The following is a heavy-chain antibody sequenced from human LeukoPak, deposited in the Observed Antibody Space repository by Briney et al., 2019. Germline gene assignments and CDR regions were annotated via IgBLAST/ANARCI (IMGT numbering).Heavy chain of an antibody. CDR3: AKVRGAGLWNAFDI. CDR2: ITWNGGSI. J-gene: IGHJ3*02. CDR1: GFTFDDYA. Sequence: GRSLRLSCVASGFTFDDYAMHWVRQVPGKGLEWVSGITWNGGSIVYADSVKGRFTISRENTKNSLYLQINSLRPEDTALYYCAKVRGAGLWNAFDIWGPGTMVTVSS. D-gene: IGHD1-26*01. V-gene: IGHV3-9*01.